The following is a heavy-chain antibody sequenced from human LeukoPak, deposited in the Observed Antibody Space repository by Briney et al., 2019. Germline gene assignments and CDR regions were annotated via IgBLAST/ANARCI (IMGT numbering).Heavy chain of an antibody. V-gene: IGHV1-2*02. CDR2: INPNSGGT. Sequence: GASVKVSCKVSGYTLTELSMHWVRQAPGQGLEWMGWINPNSGGTNYAQKFQGRVTMTRDTSISTAYMELSRLRSDDTAVYYCARGGEGYSGSPYYFDYWGQGTLVTVSS. J-gene: IGHJ4*02. D-gene: IGHD1-26*01. CDR1: GYTLTELS. CDR3: ARGGEGYSGSPYYFDY.